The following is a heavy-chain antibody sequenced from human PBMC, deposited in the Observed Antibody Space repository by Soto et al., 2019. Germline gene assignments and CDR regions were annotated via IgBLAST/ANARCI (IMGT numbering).Heavy chain of an antibody. Sequence: QMQLVQSGPEVKKPGTSVKVSCKASGFTFTSSAMQWVRQARGQRLEWIGWIVVGSGHTNYAQKFQERVTITRDMSTSIADMELSSRRSEDTAVYYCAADSRYCSGGNCEDYWGQGTLVTVSS. CDR2: IVVGSGHT. D-gene: IGHD2-15*01. V-gene: IGHV1-58*02. CDR1: GFTFTSSA. CDR3: AADSRYCSGGNCEDY. J-gene: IGHJ4*02.